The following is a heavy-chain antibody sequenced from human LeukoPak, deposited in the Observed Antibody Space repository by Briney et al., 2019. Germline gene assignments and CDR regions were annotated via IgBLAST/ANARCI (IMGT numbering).Heavy chain of an antibody. CDR1: VGSFNSSTYY. J-gene: IGHJ5*02. CDR3: TRHGRGLRGYDLNWFDP. D-gene: IGHD5-12*01. CDR2: LSYSGSS. V-gene: IGHV4-39*01. Sequence: PSETLSLTCSVSVGSFNSSTYYWGWIRQPPGKGLEWIGSLSYSGSSYYNPSLKSRVTISLDTSKNQFSLKLTSVTAADTAVYHCTRHGRGLRGYDLNWFDPWGQGTLVTVS.